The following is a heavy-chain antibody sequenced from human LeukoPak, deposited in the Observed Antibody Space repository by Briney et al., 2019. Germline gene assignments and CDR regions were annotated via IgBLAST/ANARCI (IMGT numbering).Heavy chain of an antibody. CDR2: IKQDGSEK. Sequence: GGSVRLSCAASGFTFSSYWMSWVRQAPGKGLEWVANIKQDGSEKYYVDSVKGRFTISRDNAKNSLYLQMNSLRAEDTAVYYCARPGGDTAMAIDYWGQGTLVTVSS. CDR1: GFTFSSYW. D-gene: IGHD5-18*01. CDR3: ARPGGDTAMAIDY. J-gene: IGHJ4*02. V-gene: IGHV3-7*03.